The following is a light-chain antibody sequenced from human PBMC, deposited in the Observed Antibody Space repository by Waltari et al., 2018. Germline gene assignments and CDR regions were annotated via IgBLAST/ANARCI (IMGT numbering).Light chain of an antibody. J-gene: IGKJ2*01. V-gene: IGKV3-11*01. CDR2: GTY. CDR1: QSVSNY. Sequence: DIVLTQSPATLSLSPGEVATLSCRASQSVSNYLAWYQQKPGQAPRLLIYGTYNRATGIPARFSGSGSGTDFTLTISSLEPEDFAVYYCQQRASWPNTFGQGTKLEIK. CDR3: QQRASWPNT.